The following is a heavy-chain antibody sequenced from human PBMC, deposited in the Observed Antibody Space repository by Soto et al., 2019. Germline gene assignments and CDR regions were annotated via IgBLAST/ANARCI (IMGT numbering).Heavy chain of an antibody. J-gene: IGHJ6*03. CDR3: AKGGTGSSVGRYMDV. V-gene: IGHV3-23*01. D-gene: IGHD1-1*01. CDR1: GFTFSSYW. Sequence: GGSLRLSCAASGFTFSSYWMSWVRQAPGKGLEWVSAMSDTGGSTYHADSVKGRFTISRDNSKNTLYLLMNSLRAEDTAIYYCAKGGTGSSVGRYMDVWGNGTTVTVSS. CDR2: MSDTGGST.